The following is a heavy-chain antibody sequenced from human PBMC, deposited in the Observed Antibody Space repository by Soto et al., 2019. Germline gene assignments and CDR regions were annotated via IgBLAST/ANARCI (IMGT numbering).Heavy chain of an antibody. D-gene: IGHD4-17*01. V-gene: IGHV1-69*01. J-gene: IGHJ4*02. Sequence: QVQLVQSGAEVKKTGSSVKISCTSSGGTATNYGVSWVRQAPGQGLEWMGGILPIFGPPHYAQKFQDRLTITADETTSAIYRELTGLTSDDTGMYFCAREAFLTPVPFGHWCQGALVTVSS. CDR2: ILPIFGPP. CDR3: AREAFLTPVPFGH. CDR1: GGTATNYG.